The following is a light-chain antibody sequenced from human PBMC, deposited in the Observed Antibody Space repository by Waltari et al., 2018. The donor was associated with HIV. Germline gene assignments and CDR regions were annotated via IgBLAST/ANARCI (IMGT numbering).Light chain of an antibody. Sequence: QSVLTQSPSVSGTPGQRVIIFCSGSTSNIGDNSVNCYHQLPATPPKLLIHSTNQRPSGVPDRFSGSKSGTSASLAINGLQSEDEAVYFCASWDDSRTGLYVFGTGTKVTVL. J-gene: IGLJ1*01. CDR1: TSNIGDNS. CDR2: STN. V-gene: IGLV1-44*01. CDR3: ASWDDSRTGLYV.